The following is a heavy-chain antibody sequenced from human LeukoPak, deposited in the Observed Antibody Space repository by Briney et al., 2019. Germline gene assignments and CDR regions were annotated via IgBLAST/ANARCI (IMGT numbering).Heavy chain of an antibody. CDR2: INPNSGGT. Sequence: ASVKVSCKASGYTFTGYYMHWVRQAPGQGLEWMGWINPNSGGTNYAQKFQGRIIMTRDMSTTTDYMELSSLRSDDTAVYYCARDNSIGGRGWWFDPWGQGTLVTVSS. J-gene: IGHJ5*02. CDR3: ARDNSIGGRGWWFDP. V-gene: IGHV1-2*02. CDR1: GYTFTGYY. D-gene: IGHD4-23*01.